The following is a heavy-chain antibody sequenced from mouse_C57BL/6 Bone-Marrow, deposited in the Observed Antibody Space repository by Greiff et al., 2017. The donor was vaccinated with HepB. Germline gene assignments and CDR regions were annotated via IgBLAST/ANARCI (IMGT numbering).Heavy chain of an antibody. CDR3: ARYYYYGSSLDY. CDR1: GFTFSDYY. J-gene: IGHJ2*01. Sequence: EVMLVESGGGLVQPGGSLKLSCAASGFTFSDYYMYWVRQTPEKRLEWVPYISNGGGSTYYPDTVKGRFTISRDNAKNTLYLQMSRLKSEDTAMYYCARYYYYGSSLDYWGQGTTLTVSS. V-gene: IGHV5-12*01. CDR2: ISNGGGST. D-gene: IGHD1-1*01.